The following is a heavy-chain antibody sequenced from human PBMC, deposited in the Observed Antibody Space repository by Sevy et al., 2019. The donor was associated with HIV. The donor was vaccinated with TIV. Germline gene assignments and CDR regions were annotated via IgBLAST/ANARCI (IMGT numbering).Heavy chain of an antibody. D-gene: IGHD2-15*01. CDR1: GFTVSSNY. J-gene: IGHJ2*01. CDR2: IYSGGST. CDR3: ARKRFPSGGSCYHWRSLSYWYFDL. Sequence: GGSLRLSCAASGFTVSSNYMSWVRQAPGKGLEWVSVIYSGGSTYYADSVKGRFTISRDNSKNTLYLQMNSLRAEDTAVYYCARKRFPSGGSCYHWRSLSYWYFDLWGRGTLVTVSS. V-gene: IGHV3-53*01.